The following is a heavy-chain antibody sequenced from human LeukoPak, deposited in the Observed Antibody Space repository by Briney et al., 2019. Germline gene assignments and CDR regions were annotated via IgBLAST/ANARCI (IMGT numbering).Heavy chain of an antibody. CDR1: GGTFSSYT. CDR3: ARDKTTVSHWFDP. D-gene: IGHD4-17*01. Sequence: SVNVSCNASGGTFSSYTISWVRQSPGLGLEWMGAFIPIFGTATYAHKFQGKVTFTSVQSTSTAYMELSSLRSEDTAVYYCARDKTTVSHWFDPWGQGTLVTVSS. V-gene: IGHV1-69*13. CDR2: FIPIFGTA. J-gene: IGHJ5*02.